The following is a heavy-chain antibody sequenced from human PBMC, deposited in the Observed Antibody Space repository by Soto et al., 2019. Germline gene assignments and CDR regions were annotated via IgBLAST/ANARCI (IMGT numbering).Heavy chain of an antibody. CDR2: MYHSGST. Sequence: SETLSLTCAVSGGSISSGGYSWSWIRQPPGKGLEWIGYMYHSGSTYYNPSLKSRVTISIDRSKNQFSLKLSSVTAADTAVYYCARGRGGSYYAVDYWGQGTLVTVSS. D-gene: IGHD1-26*01. CDR1: GGSISSGGYS. CDR3: ARGRGGSYYAVDY. J-gene: IGHJ4*02. V-gene: IGHV4-30-2*01.